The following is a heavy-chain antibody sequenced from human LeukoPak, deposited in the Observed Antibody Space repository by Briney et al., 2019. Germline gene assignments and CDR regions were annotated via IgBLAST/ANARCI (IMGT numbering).Heavy chain of an antibody. V-gene: IGHV1-8*02. J-gene: IGHJ5*02. CDR2: MNPNSGNT. CDR1: GYTFTGYY. Sequence: GASVKVSCKASGYTFTGYYMHWVRQATGQGLEWMGWMNPNSGNTGYVQKFQGRVSMTRNTSISTAYMELSSLRSEDTAVYYCARGVFDPWGQGTLVTVSS. CDR3: ARGVFDP.